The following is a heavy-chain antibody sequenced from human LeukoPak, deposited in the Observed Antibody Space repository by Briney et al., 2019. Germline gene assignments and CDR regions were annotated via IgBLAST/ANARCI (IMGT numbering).Heavy chain of an antibody. V-gene: IGHV3-53*01. CDR1: GFTVSSNY. CDR2: IYSGGST. J-gene: IGHJ4*02. CDR3: ASVSGGTEYYFDY. D-gene: IGHD2-15*01. Sequence: GGSLRLSCAASGFTVSSNYMSWVSQAPGKGLEWVSVIYSGGSTYYADSVKGRFTISRDNSKNTLYLQMNSLRAEDTAVYYCASVSGGTEYYFDYWGQGTLVTVSS.